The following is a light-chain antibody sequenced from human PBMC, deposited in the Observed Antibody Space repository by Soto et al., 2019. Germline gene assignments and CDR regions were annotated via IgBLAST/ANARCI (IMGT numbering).Light chain of an antibody. V-gene: IGLV2-8*01. Sequence: QSALTQPPSASGSPGQAVTLSCTGSSSDVGAHGYVSWYQQNPGKAPKLMLYEVNKRPSGVPARFSGSKSGNTASLTVSGLQAEDEGNYYCSSYAGANNCVFGGGTKVTVL. CDR1: SSDVGAHGY. CDR3: SSYAGANNCV. CDR2: EVN. J-gene: IGLJ3*02.